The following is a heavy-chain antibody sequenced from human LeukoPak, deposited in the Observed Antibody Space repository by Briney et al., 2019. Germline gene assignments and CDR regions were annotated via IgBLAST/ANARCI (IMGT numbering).Heavy chain of an antibody. J-gene: IGHJ4*02. CDR2: INPNSGGT. V-gene: IGHV1-2*06. D-gene: IGHD2-2*02. Sequence: GASVKVSCKASGYAFTGYYMHWVRQAPGQGLEWMGRINPNSGGTNYAQKFQGRVTMTRDTSISTAYMELSRLRSDDTAVYYCARGGYCSSTSCYMVFDYWGQGTLVTVSS. CDR1: GYAFTGYY. CDR3: ARGGYCSSTSCYMVFDY.